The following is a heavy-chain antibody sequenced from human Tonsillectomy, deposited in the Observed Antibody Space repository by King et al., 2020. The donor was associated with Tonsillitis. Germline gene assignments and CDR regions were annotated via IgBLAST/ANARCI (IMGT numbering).Heavy chain of an antibody. J-gene: IGHJ4*02. CDR3: AKVTPRIAVPRGYFDY. CDR2: ISGSGGST. Sequence: VQLVESGGGLVQPGGSLRLSCAASGFTFSSYAMSWVRQAPGKGLEWGSAISGSGGSTYYADSVKGRFTISRDNSKNTQYLQMNSLRAEDTAVYYCAKVTPRIAVPRGYFDYWGQGTLVTVSS. D-gene: IGHD6-19*01. CDR1: GFTFSSYA. V-gene: IGHV3-23*04.